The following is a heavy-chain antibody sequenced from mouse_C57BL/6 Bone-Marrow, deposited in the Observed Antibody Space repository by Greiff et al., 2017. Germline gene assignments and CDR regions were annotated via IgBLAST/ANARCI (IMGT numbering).Heavy chain of an antibody. CDR2: ISSGSSTI. CDR1: GFTFSDYG. J-gene: IGHJ2*01. Sequence: EVKLVESGGGFVKPGGSLKLSCAASGFTFSDYGMHWVRQAPEKGLEWVAYISSGSSTIYYAATVKGRFTISRDNAKNTLFLQMTSLRSEDTAMYYCARLITTVEDYWGQGTTLTVSS. D-gene: IGHD1-1*01. CDR3: ARLITTVEDY. V-gene: IGHV5-17*01.